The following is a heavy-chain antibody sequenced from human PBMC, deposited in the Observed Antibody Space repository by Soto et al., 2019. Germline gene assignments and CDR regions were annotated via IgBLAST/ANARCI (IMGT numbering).Heavy chain of an antibody. J-gene: IGHJ5*02. D-gene: IGHD3-22*01. Sequence: SETLSLTCNVSGASISSGDYYWSWIRQHPGKGLEWIGYIWHTGSTYYNPSLKSRITISVDTSKNQFSLKLSSVTAADTAVYFCATIYDSSGYYYGNNWFDPWGQGTLVXVS. V-gene: IGHV4-31*03. CDR2: IWHTGST. CDR3: ATIYDSSGYYYGNNWFDP. CDR1: GASISSGDYY.